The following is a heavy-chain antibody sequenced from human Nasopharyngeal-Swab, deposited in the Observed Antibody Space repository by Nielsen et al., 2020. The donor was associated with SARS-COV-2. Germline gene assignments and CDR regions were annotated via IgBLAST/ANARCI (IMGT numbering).Heavy chain of an antibody. CDR1: GFSLSRHG. CDR3: ARDRGLEYYDY. J-gene: IGHJ4*02. CDR2: VGGSDDST. Sequence: GESLKISCAASGFSLSRHGMNWVRQAPGKGLEWVSSVGGSDDSTFYADSVKGRFTISRDRSKNTLYLQMNSLRAEDTAVYYCARDRGLEYYDYWGQGTLVTVSS. D-gene: IGHD1-1*01. V-gene: IGHV3-23*01.